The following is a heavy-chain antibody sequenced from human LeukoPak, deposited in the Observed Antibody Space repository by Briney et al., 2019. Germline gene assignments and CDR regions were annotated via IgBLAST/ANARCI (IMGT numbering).Heavy chain of an antibody. CDR2: IKHDGSNK. V-gene: IGHV3-30*02. J-gene: IGHJ4*02. CDR1: GFTINNYG. CDR3: AKDLKRWQNFDY. Sequence: GGSLRLSCAASGFTINNYGMDWIRQAPGKGLEWVALIKHDGSNKYYGDSVKGRFTISRDTSKNTLYLQMNSLRVEDTAVYYCAKDLKRWQNFDYLGQGTLVTVSS. D-gene: IGHD5-24*01.